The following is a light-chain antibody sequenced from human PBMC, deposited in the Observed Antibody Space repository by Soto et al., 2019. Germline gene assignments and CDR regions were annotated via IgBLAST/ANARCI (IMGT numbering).Light chain of an antibody. Sequence: EIVLTQSPGTLSLSPGERATLSCRASQSVKSTYLAWYQQRPGQPPRLLIYGASSRATGIPDRFSGSGSGTDFTLTISRLEPEEFAVYYCQLYDSSASFTFGPGTKVEIK. J-gene: IGKJ3*01. CDR3: QLYDSSASFT. V-gene: IGKV3-20*01. CDR1: QSVKSTY. CDR2: GAS.